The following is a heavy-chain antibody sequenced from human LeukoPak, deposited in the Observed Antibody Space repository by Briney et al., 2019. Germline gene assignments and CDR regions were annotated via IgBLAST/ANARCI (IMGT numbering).Heavy chain of an antibody. V-gene: IGHV4-30-4*08. CDR1: GGSISSGDYY. CDR2: IYYSGST. CDR3: ARPISSQGYFGAVID. J-gene: IGHJ4*02. D-gene: IGHD3-3*01. Sequence: SETLSLTCTVSGGSISSGDYYWSWIRQPPGKGLEWIGYIYYSGSTYYNPSLKSRVTISVDTSKNQFSLKLSSVTAADTAVYYCARPISSQGYFGAVIDWGQGTLVTVSS.